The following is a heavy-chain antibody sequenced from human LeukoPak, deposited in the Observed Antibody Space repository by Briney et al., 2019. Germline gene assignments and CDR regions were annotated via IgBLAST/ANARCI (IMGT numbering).Heavy chain of an antibody. J-gene: IGHJ5*02. CDR1: GGSISSGDYY. CDR2: MYYSGST. D-gene: IGHD3-22*01. CDR3: VRPYYYDSRIDP. Sequence: PSETLSLTCTVSGGSISSGDYYWSWIRQPPGKGMEWIAYMYYSGSTYYNPSLKSRVTMSADTSKNQLSLKLSSVTAADTAVYYCVRPYYYDSRIDPWARESWSPSPQ. V-gene: IGHV4-30-4*01.